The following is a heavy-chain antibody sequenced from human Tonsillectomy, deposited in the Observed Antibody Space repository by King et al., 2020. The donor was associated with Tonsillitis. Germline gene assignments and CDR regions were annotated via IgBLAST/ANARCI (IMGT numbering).Heavy chain of an antibody. J-gene: IGHJ4*02. CDR3: AKGITYSDY. V-gene: IGHV3-23*04. D-gene: IGHD1-14*01. CDR2: ISGSGGYT. CDR1: GFPFSSYA. Sequence: VQLVESGGGLVQPGGSLRLSCAASGFPFSSYAMSWVRQAPGKGLEGCSAISGSGGYTYYADSVKGRFTISRDNSKNTLDLQMNSLRAEDTAVYYCAKGITYSDYWGQGTLVTVSS.